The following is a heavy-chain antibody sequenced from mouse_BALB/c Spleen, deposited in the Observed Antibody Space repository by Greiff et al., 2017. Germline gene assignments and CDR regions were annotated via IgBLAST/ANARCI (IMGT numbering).Heavy chain of an antibody. Sequence: EVQVVESGPSLVKPSQTLSLTCSVTGDSITSGYWNWIRKFPGNKLEYMGYISYSGSTYYNPSLKSRISITRDTSKNQYYLQLNSVTTEDTATYYCARGGGGGYAMDYWGQGTSVTVSS. CDR3: ARGGGGGYAMDY. CDR2: ISYSGST. J-gene: IGHJ4*01. CDR1: GDSITSGY. D-gene: IGHD1-1*02. V-gene: IGHV3-8*02.